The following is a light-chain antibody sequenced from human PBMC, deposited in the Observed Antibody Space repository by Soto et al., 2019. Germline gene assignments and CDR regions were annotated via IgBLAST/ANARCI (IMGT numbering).Light chain of an antibody. J-gene: IGKJ3*01. Sequence: EIVLTQSPGTLSLSPGEIATLSCRASQSVSSSYLAWYQQKPGQAPRLLIYGASSRATGIPDRFSGSGSGTDFTLTISRLEPEDFAVYYCQQYGSSPLSTFGPGTKVDIK. V-gene: IGKV3-20*01. CDR3: QQYGSSPLST. CDR1: QSVSSSY. CDR2: GAS.